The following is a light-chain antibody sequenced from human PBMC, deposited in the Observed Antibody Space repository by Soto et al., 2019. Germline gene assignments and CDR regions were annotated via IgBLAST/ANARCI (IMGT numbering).Light chain of an antibody. CDR2: DVN. CDR1: SSDVGGYNY. V-gene: IGLV2-14*01. CDR3: CSYTSSRTYV. Sequence: QSALTQPASVYGSPGQSITISCTGTSSDVGGYNYVSWYQQHPGKAPKLMIFDVNNRPSGVYNRFSGSKSGNTASLTISGLQAADEADYYCCSYTSSRTYVFGTGTKLPVL. J-gene: IGLJ1*01.